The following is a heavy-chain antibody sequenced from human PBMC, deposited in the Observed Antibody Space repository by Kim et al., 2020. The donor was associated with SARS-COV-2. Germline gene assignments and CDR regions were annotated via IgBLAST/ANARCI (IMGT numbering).Heavy chain of an antibody. CDR1: GFTFSSYG. CDR3: AREENMYLGYFDL. D-gene: IGHD2-8*01. V-gene: IGHV3-33*05. Sequence: GGSLRLSCAASGFTFSSYGMHWVRQAPGKGLEWVAVISYDGSNKYYADSVKGRFTISRDNSKNTLYLQMNSLRAEDTAVYYCAREENMYLGYFDLWGRGTLVTVSS. CDR2: ISYDGSNK. J-gene: IGHJ2*01.